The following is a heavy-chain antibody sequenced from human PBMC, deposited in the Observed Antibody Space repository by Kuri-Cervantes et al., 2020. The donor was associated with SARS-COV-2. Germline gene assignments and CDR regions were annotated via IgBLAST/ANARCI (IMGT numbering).Heavy chain of an antibody. Sequence: GGSLRLSCAASGFIFSNYGMHWVRQAPGKGPEWVAFIRYDGDNKYYADSVKGRFTISRDNPKNTLYLQMNSLRPEDTAVYYCARVSGSYSILYFDYWGQGTLVTVSS. CDR2: IRYDGDNK. CDR1: GFIFSNYG. D-gene: IGHD1-26*01. CDR3: ARVSGSYSILYFDY. J-gene: IGHJ4*02. V-gene: IGHV3-30*02.